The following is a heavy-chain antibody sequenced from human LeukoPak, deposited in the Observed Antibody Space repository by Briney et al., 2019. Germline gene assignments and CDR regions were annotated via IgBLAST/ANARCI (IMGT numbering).Heavy chain of an antibody. J-gene: IGHJ4*02. D-gene: IGHD3-22*01. CDR3: ARDFLSDYYDSSGVFDY. CDR1: GFTFSSYG. V-gene: IGHV3-33*01. Sequence: GGSLRLSCAASGFTFSSYGMHWVRQAPGKGLEWVAVIWYDGSNKHYADSVKGRFTISRDNSKNTLYLQMNSLRAEDTAVYYCARDFLSDYYDSSGVFDYWGQGTLVTVSS. CDR2: IWYDGSNK.